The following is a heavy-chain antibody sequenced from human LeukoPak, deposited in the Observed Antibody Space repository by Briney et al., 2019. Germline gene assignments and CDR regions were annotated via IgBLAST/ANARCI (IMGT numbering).Heavy chain of an antibody. J-gene: IGHJ4*02. V-gene: IGHV3-30*04. CDR2: ISYDGRNK. CDR3: ARAYLVGATTFDY. Sequence: PGGSLRLSCAASGFTFSSYGIHWVRQAPGKGLEWVAVISYDGRNKHYGDSVKGRFTISRDNSKNTLYLQMNSLRPEDTAVYYCARAYLVGATTFDYWGQGTLVTVSS. D-gene: IGHD1-26*01. CDR1: GFTFSSYG.